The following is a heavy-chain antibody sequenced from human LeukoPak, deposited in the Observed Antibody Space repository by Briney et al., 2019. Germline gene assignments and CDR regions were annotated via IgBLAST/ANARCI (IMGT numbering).Heavy chain of an antibody. CDR1: GGSISSFY. D-gene: IGHD2-21*02. CDR2: VSYSGST. V-gene: IGHV4-59*01. CDR3: ARKANRGGGACYPYYYYYFFDF. Sequence: SETLSLTCSVSGGSISSFYWNWIRYTPGKGLEWIGYVSYSGSTNYNPSLKGRVSISVDTSKNQFSLSLRSVTAADTAVYYCARKANRGGGACYPYYYYYFFDFWGKGTTVTVSS. J-gene: IGHJ6*03.